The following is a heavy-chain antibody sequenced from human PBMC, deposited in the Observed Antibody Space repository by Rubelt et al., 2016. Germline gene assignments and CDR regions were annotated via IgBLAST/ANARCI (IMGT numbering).Heavy chain of an antibody. V-gene: IGHV4-39*01. CDR3: ARHPGSMAVADNYFDY. CDR2: IYYSGST. D-gene: IGHD6-19*01. Sequence: QLQLQESGPGLVKPSETLSLTCTVSGGSISSSSYYWGWIRQPPGKGLEWIGSIYYSGSTYYNPSLKGRVTISGDTSKNQFSLKLSSVTAADTAVYYCARHPGSMAVADNYFDYWGQGTLVTVSS. CDR1: GGSISSSSYY. J-gene: IGHJ4*02.